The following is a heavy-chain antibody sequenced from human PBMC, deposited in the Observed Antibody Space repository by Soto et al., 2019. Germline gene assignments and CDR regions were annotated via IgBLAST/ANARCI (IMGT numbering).Heavy chain of an antibody. CDR1: GYTLTELS. D-gene: IGHD3-10*01. V-gene: IGHV1-24*01. CDR2: FDPEDGET. Sequence: ASVKVSCKVSGYTLTELSMHWVRQAPGKGLEWMGGFDPEDGETIYAQKFQGRVTMTEDTSTDTAYMELSSLRSEDTAVYYCATDLGYYYGSGSPRGHYSGPGTIVTVYS. CDR3: ATDLGYYYGSGSPRGHY. J-gene: IGHJ4*02.